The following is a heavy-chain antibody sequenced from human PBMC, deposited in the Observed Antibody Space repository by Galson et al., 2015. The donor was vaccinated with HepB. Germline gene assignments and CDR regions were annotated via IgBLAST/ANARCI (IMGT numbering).Heavy chain of an antibody. CDR3: AKLTRDSDSSYFWFDP. V-gene: IGHV4-4*02. Sequence: SETLSHTCTVSGGYITTNTWWTWVRQPPGKGLEWIGEVYHTGGTNYNTSLKSRVTILVDESKKQFSLKLNSVTAADTAVYYCAKLTRDSDSSYFWFDPWGQGTLVTVSS. J-gene: IGHJ5*02. D-gene: IGHD6-6*01. CDR1: GGYITTNTW. CDR2: VYHTGGT.